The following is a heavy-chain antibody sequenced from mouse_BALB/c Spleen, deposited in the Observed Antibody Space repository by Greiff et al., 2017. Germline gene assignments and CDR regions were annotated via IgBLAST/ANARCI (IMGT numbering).Heavy chain of an antibody. CDR2: IDPENGNT. CDR3: ARSDTLAY. J-gene: IGHJ3*01. V-gene: IGHV14-1*02. CDR1: GFNIKDYY. D-gene: IGHD5-1-1*01. Sequence: VQLKQSGAELVRPGALVKLSCKASGFNIKDYYMHWVKQRPEQGLEWIGWIDPENGNTIYDPKFQGKASITADTSSNTAYLQLSSLTSEDTAVYYCARSDTLAYWGQGTLVTVSA.